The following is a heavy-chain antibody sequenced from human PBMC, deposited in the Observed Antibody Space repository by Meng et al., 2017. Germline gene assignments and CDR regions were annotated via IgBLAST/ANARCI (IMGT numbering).Heavy chain of an antibody. CDR2: IYWDDDK. J-gene: IGHJ4*02. D-gene: IGHD3-10*01. CDR3: AHRRDYYGSGNHFDY. Sequence: IPLKAAGPTLGKPPQPLPLTCTVSGFALSTSGVGVGWIRQPPGKALEWLALIYWDDDKRYSPSLKSRLTITKDTSKNQVVLTMTNMDPVDTATYYCAHRRDYYGSGNHFDYWGQGTLVTVSS. CDR1: GFALSTSGVG. V-gene: IGHV2-5*02.